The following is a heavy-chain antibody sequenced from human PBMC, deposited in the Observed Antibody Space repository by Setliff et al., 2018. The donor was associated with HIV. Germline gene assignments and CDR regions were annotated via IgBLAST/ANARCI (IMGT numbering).Heavy chain of an antibody. CDR2: IYRTGKT. Sequence: SETLSFTCGVSGGSISDSKYYWSWIRQPPGKGLEFIGSIYRTGKTYYNLSLKSRLTMSLDTSKNQFSLNLSSVTAADTAVYYCASRVYYYDESAILREEGFVPWGQGTLVTVSS. CDR3: ASRVYYYDESAILREEGFVP. CDR1: GGSISDSKYY. V-gene: IGHV4-39*01. J-gene: IGHJ5*02. D-gene: IGHD3-22*01.